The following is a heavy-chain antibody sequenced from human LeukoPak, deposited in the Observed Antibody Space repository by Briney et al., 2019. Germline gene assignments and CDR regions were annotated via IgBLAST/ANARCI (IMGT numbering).Heavy chain of an antibody. CDR1: GYTFTGYY. V-gene: IGHV1-2*02. J-gene: IGHJ4*02. Sequence: GASVKVSCKASGYTFTGYYMHWVRQAPGQGLEWMGWINPNSGGTNYAQKFQGRVTMTRDTSISTAYMELSRLRSDDTAVYYCARVPGHGYSGYDYFDYWGQGTLSPSPQ. D-gene: IGHD5-12*01. CDR2: INPNSGGT. CDR3: ARVPGHGYSGYDYFDY.